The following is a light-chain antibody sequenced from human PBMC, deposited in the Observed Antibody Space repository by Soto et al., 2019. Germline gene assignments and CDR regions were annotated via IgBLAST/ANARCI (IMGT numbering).Light chain of an antibody. CDR3: QQYNSWPPLT. CDR2: GAS. J-gene: IGKJ4*01. V-gene: IGKV3D-15*01. Sequence: EIVMTQSPATLSVSPGERATLSCRASQSVSSDLAWYQQKPGQAPRLLIYGASTRATGIPARFSGGGSGTEFTLTISSLQSEDFAVYYCQQYNSWPPLTFGGGTKVDIK. CDR1: QSVSSD.